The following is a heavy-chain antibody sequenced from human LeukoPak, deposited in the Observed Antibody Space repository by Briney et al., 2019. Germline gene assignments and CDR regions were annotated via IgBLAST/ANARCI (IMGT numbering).Heavy chain of an antibody. Sequence: GGXXRLSCAASGFTFSRYAMHWVRQAPGKGLEYVSAISSNGGSTYYANSVNGRFSISRDNSKNTLYLQMGSLRAEDMAVYYCARGLDTAMVYWGQGTLVTVSS. CDR3: ARGLDTAMVY. CDR2: ISSNGGST. V-gene: IGHV3-64*01. CDR1: GFTFSRYA. J-gene: IGHJ4*02. D-gene: IGHD5-18*01.